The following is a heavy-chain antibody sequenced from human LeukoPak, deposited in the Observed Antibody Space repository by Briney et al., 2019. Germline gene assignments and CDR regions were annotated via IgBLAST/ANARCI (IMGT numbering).Heavy chain of an antibody. D-gene: IGHD3-10*01. CDR1: GFTFSSYA. V-gene: IGHV3-23*01. CDR2: ISCSGGST. CDR3: AKDQGSGLGSYSWGYFDY. J-gene: IGHJ4*02. Sequence: GGSLRLSCAASGFTFSSYAVSWVRQAPGKGLEWVSGISCSGGSTVYADSVQGRFTVSRDNSKNTLYLQMNSLRAEDTAIYYCAKDQGSGLGSYSWGYFDYWGQGTPVTVSS.